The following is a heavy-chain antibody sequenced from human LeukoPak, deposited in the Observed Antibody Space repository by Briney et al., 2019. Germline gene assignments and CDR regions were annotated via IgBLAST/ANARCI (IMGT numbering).Heavy chain of an antibody. CDR1: GFTFSSYG. CDR2: MSGSGHRT. CDR3: AKDWGEYFDYVWGSFTSFDF. D-gene: IGHD3-16*01. V-gene: IGHV3-23*01. J-gene: IGHJ4*02. Sequence: GGSLRLSCAASGFTFSSYGVSWVRQAPGKGLEWVSGMSGSGHRTYYADSVKGRFTISRDNSKNTLYLQMNSLRAEDTAVYYCAKDWGEYFDYVWGSFTSFDFWGQGTLATVSS.